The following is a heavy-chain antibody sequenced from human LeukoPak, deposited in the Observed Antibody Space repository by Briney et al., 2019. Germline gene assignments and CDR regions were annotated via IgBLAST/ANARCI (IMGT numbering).Heavy chain of an antibody. D-gene: IGHD6-19*01. J-gene: IGHJ4*02. V-gene: IGHV3-23*01. Sequence: PGGSLRLSCEASGFTLSSYAMSWVRQAPGKGLEWVSFISGSSGTTYHADSVKGRFTISRDKSKNTLYLQMNSLRAEDTAVYYCAKGIIAVAGTGAFGYWGQGTLVTVSS. CDR1: GFTLSSYA. CDR2: ISGSSGTT. CDR3: AKGIIAVAGTGAFGY.